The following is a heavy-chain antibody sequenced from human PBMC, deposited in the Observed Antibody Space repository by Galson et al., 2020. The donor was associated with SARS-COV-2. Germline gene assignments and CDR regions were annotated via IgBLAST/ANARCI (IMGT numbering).Heavy chain of an antibody. CDR2: IIPVFGTT. CDR3: ASPPSSWFRTDSFDI. V-gene: IGHV1-69*13. CDR1: GGTFSNYA. J-gene: IGHJ3*02. Sequence: SVKVSCKASGGTFSNYAFSWVRQAPGHGLEWMGGIIPVFGTTTYAQKFQGRLTITADGSTGTAYMELSSLRSEDTAVYFCASPPSSWFRTDSFDIWVQGTMVIVSS. D-gene: IGHD2-2*01.